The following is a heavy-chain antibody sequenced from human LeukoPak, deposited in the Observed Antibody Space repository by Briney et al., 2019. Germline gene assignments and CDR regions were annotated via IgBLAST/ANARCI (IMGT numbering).Heavy chain of an antibody. D-gene: IGHD3-16*01. CDR1: GFTFTNYA. Sequence: PGRSLRLSCAASGFTFTNYAMSWVRQAPGKGLEWVSSISGSGGSAHYADSVKGRFTFSRDNSKNTLYLQMNGLRAEDTAVYYCAREDPYLTWGQGTLVTVSS. V-gene: IGHV3-23*01. J-gene: IGHJ5*02. CDR3: AREDPYLT. CDR2: ISGSGGSA.